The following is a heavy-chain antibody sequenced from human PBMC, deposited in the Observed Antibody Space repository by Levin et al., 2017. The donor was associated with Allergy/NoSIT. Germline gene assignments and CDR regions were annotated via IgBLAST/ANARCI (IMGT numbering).Heavy chain of an antibody. V-gene: IGHV2-5*02. CDR3: AHTGRAYSGYEYFDY. Sequence: QTLSLTCTFSGFSLSTSGVGVGWIRQPPGKALEWLALIYWDDDKRYSPSLKSRLTITKDTSKNQVVLTMTNMDPVDTATYYCAHTGRAYSGYEYFDYWGQGTLVTVSS. CDR2: IYWDDDK. CDR1: GFSLSTSGVG. J-gene: IGHJ4*02. D-gene: IGHD5-12*01.